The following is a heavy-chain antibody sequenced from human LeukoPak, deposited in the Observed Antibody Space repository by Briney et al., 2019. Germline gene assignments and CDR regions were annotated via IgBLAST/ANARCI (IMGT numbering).Heavy chain of an antibody. CDR2: IYYSGST. Sequence: SQTLSLTCTVSGGSISSGDYYWSWIRQPPGKGLEWIGYIYYSGSTYYNPSLKSRVTISVDTSKNQFSLKLSSVTAADTAVYYCARTGLIQLWLRSYNWFDPWGQGTLVTVSS. D-gene: IGHD5-18*01. CDR1: GGSISSGDYY. CDR3: ARTGLIQLWLRSYNWFDP. J-gene: IGHJ5*02. V-gene: IGHV4-30-4*08.